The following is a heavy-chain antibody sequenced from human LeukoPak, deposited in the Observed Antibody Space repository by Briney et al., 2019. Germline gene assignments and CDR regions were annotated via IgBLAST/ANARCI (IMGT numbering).Heavy chain of an antibody. CDR1: GFTFSSYA. Sequence: PGGSLRLSCAASGFTFSSYAMSWVRQAPGKGLEWVSAISGSGGSTYYADSVKGRFTISRDNSKNTLYLQMNSLRAEDTAVYYCAKGRFDYYDSSGYPEGYFQHWGQGTLDTVSS. CDR2: ISGSGGST. V-gene: IGHV3-23*01. J-gene: IGHJ1*01. D-gene: IGHD3-22*01. CDR3: AKGRFDYYDSSGYPEGYFQH.